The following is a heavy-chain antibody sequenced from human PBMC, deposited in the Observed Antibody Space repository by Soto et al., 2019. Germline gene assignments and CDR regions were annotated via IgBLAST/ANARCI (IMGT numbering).Heavy chain of an antibody. CDR2: ISGSGGST. J-gene: IGHJ3*02. D-gene: IGHD3-3*01. Sequence: GGSLRLSCAASGFTFSSYAMSWVRQAPGKGLEWVSAISGSGGSTYYADSVKGRFTISRDNSKNTLYLQMNSLRAEDTAVNFCAKDGVGYYDFSSSNDAFDIWGQGTMVTVSS. CDR1: GFTFSSYA. CDR3: AKDGVGYYDFSSSNDAFDI. V-gene: IGHV3-23*01.